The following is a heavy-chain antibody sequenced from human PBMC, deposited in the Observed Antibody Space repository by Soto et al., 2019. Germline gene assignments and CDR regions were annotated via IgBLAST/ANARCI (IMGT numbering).Heavy chain of an antibody. CDR2: IYPGDSDT. J-gene: IGHJ3*02. V-gene: IGHV5-51*01. CDR3: ARLDYDILTGYYADDAFDI. CDR1: GYSFTSYW. D-gene: IGHD3-9*01. Sequence: PGESLKISCKGSGYSFTSYWIGWVRQMPGKGLDWMWIIYPGDSDTRYSPSFQGQVTISADKSISTAYLQWSSLKASDTAMYYCARLDYDILTGYYADDAFDIWGQGTMVTVSS.